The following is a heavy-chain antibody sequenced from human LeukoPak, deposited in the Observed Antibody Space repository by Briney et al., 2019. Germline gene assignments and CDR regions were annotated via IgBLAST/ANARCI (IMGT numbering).Heavy chain of an antibody. CDR1: GFTFSSYW. D-gene: IGHD6-19*01. V-gene: IGHV3-48*04. Sequence: PGGSLRLSCAASGFTFSSYWMSWVRQAPGKGLEWVSYIANSGSSIYYADSVKGRFTISRDNAKNSLYLQMNSLRAEDTAVYYCARVLHPRDPWLVPFDYWGQGTLVTVSS. CDR3: ARVLHPRDPWLVPFDY. CDR2: IANSGSSI. J-gene: IGHJ4*02.